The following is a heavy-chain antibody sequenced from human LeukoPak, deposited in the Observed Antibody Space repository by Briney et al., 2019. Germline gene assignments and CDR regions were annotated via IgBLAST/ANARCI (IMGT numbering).Heavy chain of an antibody. V-gene: IGHV4-59*01. CDR1: GDSITNYY. D-gene: IGHD4/OR15-4a*01. J-gene: IGHJ4*02. Sequence: PSETLSLTCTVSGDSITNYYWSWIRQPPGKGLEWTGYIYHSGISKYNPSLKGRVTLSVDTSKNQFSLRLNSVTAADTAVYFCAREKNYGANNSCPRTLDLWGQGTLVTVSS. CDR3: AREKNYGANNSCPRTLDL. CDR2: IYHSGIS.